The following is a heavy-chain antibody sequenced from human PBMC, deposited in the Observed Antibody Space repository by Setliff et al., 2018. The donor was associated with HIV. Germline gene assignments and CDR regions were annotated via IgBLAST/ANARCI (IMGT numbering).Heavy chain of an antibody. CDR3: AYSGRQLRGPYFDF. Sequence: ESGPTLVNPTQTLTLTCTFSGLSLSTSGVGVGWIRQSPGKALEWLAFIYWNNNKHYSTSLKSRLTVTKDTSKNRVVFTMTNMDPVDTATYYCAYSGRQLRGPYFDFWGQGTPVTVSS. D-gene: IGHD1-1*01. CDR2: IYWNNNK. V-gene: IGHV2-5*01. J-gene: IGHJ4*02. CDR1: GLSLSTSGVG.